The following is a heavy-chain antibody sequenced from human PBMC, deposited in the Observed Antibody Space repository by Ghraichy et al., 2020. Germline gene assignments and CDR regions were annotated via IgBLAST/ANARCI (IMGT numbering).Heavy chain of an antibody. Sequence: SVKVSCKASGFTFTSSAVQWVRQARGQRLEWIGWIVVGSGNTNYAQKFQERVTITRDMSTSTAYMELSSLRSEDTAVYYCAADAFFITMVRGDGAFDIWGQGTMVTVSS. CDR1: GFTFTSSA. D-gene: IGHD3-10*01. V-gene: IGHV1-58*01. CDR2: IVVGSGNT. J-gene: IGHJ3*02. CDR3: AADAFFITMVRGDGAFDI.